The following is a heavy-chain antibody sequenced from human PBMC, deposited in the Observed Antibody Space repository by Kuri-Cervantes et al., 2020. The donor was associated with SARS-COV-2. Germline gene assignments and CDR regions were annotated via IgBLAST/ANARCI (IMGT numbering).Heavy chain of an antibody. V-gene: IGHV4-31*11. CDR1: GGSISSGGYS. CDR3: ARIIWGRNYMDY. CDR2: IYASGNT. J-gene: IGHJ4*02. D-gene: IGHD3-16*01. Sequence: LRLSCAVSGGSISSGGYSWSWIRQHPRKGLEWIGYIYASGNTDYNPSLQSRVTISVDTSKNQFSLRLTSVTAADTAVYYCARIIWGRNYMDYWGQGALVTVSS.